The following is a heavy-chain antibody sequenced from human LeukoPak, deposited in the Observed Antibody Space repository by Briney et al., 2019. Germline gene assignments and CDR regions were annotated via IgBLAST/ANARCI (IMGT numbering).Heavy chain of an antibody. J-gene: IGHJ4*02. D-gene: IGHD3-22*01. CDR3: RKDSSGYYDFDY. CDR1: GFTFSSYG. V-gene: IGHV3-23*01. CDR2: ISGSGGST. Sequence: GSLRLSCAASGFTFSSYGMSWVRQAPGKGLEWVSAISGSGGSTYYADSVKGRFTISRDNAKNTLYLQMNSLRAEDTAVYYCRKDSSGYYDFDYWGQGTLVTVSS.